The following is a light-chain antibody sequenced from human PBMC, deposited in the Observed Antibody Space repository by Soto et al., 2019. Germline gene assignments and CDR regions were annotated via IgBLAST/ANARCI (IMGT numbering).Light chain of an antibody. CDR2: DVS. Sequence: QSALTQPASVSGSPGQSITISCTGTRSDVGGYNYVSWYQQHPGKAPKLMIYDVSNRPSGVSNRFSGSKSGNTASLTISGLPAEDEADYYCSSYTSSSTPHVVFGGGTKLTVL. J-gene: IGLJ2*01. V-gene: IGLV2-14*01. CDR1: RSDVGGYNY. CDR3: SSYTSSSTPHVV.